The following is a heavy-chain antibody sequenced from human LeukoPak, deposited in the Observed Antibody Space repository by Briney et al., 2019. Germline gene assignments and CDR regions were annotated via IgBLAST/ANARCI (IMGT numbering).Heavy chain of an antibody. CDR2: ITTGGPNT. J-gene: IGHJ4*02. CDR1: GFTFSSYT. D-gene: IGHD6-19*01. CDR3: AMFCIAVAGQHDY. V-gene: IGHV3-23*01. Sequence: PGGSLRLSCTASGFTFSSYTMSWVRQAPGKGLKWVSTITTGGPNTYYADSVKGRFTVSRDDSKNTLYLQMNSLRAEDTAIYYCAMFCIAVAGQHDYWGQGTLVTVSS.